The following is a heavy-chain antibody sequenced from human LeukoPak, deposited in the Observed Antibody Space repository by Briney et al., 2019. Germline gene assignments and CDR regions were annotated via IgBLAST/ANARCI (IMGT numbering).Heavy chain of an antibody. CDR1: GYTFTSYG. CDR3: ASQRDPPYYYDSTPFDY. Sequence: ASVKVSCKASGYTFTSYGISWVRQAPGQGLEWMGWISAYNGNTNYAQKLQGRVTMTTDTSTSTAYMELRSLRSDYTAVYYGASQRDPPYYYDSTPFDYWGKGTLVTVSS. CDR2: ISAYNGNT. D-gene: IGHD3-22*01. J-gene: IGHJ4*02. V-gene: IGHV1-18*01.